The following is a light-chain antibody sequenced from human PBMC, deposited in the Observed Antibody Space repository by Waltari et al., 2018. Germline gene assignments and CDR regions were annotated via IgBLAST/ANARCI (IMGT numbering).Light chain of an antibody. V-gene: IGLV2-8*01. J-gene: IGLJ2*01. CDR1: SSDVGGYNY. CDR3: SSYAGADTVV. CDR2: EVN. Sequence: QSALTQPPPASGSPGQSVTIPCTGASSDVGGYNYVSCYQQYPDKAPKLMIYEVNKRPLGVPVRFSGSQAGNPASQTFSWLQAEDEADYYCSSYAGADTVVFGGGTKLTVL.